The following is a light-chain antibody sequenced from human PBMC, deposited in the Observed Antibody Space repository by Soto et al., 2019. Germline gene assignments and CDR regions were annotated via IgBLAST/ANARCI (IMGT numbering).Light chain of an antibody. V-gene: IGLV2-14*01. Sequence: QSVLTQPASVSGSPGQSITISCTGTSSDVGGYNYVSWYQQHPGKAPKLMIYEVSKRPSVVSNRFSGSKSGNTASLTISGLQPDDEADYYCSSYTNSNTVLFGGGTQLTVL. CDR3: SSYTNSNTVL. CDR1: SSDVGGYNY. CDR2: EVS. J-gene: IGLJ2*01.